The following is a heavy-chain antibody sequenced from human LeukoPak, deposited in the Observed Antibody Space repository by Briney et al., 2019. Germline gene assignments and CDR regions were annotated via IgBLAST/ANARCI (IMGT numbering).Heavy chain of an antibody. CDR3: AKDLSLTIRLYGSGSSASNWFDP. J-gene: IGHJ5*02. CDR1: GFTFSSYD. V-gene: IGHV3-23*01. CDR2: ISGSGGST. D-gene: IGHD3-10*01. Sequence: GGSLRLSCAASGFTFSSYDMSWVRQAPGKGLEWVSAISGSGGSTYYADSVKGRFTISRDNSKNTLYLQMNSLRAEDTAVYYCAKDLSLTIRLYGSGSSASNWFDPWGQGTLVTVSS.